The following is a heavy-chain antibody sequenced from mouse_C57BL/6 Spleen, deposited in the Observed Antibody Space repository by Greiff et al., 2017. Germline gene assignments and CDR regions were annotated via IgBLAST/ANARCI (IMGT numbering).Heavy chain of an antibody. CDR3: ARSGADGYSPYAMDY. Sequence: QVQLQQPGAELVKPGASVKMSCKASGYTFTSYWITWVKQRPGQGLEWIGDIYPGSGSTNYNEKFKSKATLTVDTSSSTAYMQLSSLTSEDSAVYYCARSGADGYSPYAMDYWGQGTSVTVSS. CDR2: IYPGSGST. CDR1: GYTFTSYW. J-gene: IGHJ4*01. D-gene: IGHD2-3*01. V-gene: IGHV1-55*01.